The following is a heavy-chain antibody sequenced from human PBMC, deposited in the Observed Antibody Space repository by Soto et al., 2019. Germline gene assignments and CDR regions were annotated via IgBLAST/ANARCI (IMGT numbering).Heavy chain of an antibody. CDR2: TSYRSKWYS. D-gene: IGHD1-7*01. CDR1: GDGVSSNSSA. J-gene: IGHJ6*03. CDR3: ARENWSYDGGNYYYYYMDV. V-gene: IGHV6-1*01. Sequence: PSQTLSLTCAISGDGVSSNSSAWNWIRQSPSRGLEWLGRTSYRSKWYSAYAVSVKSRITINPDTSKNQFSLQLNSVTPEDTAVYYCARENWSYDGGNYYYYYMDVWGKGTTVTVSS.